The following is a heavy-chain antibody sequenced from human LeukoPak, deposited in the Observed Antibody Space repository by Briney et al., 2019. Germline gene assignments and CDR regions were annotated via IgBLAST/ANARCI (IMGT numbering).Heavy chain of an antibody. V-gene: IGHV3-23*01. CDR3: AKEPRVATIEIFDY. CDR2: ISGGGAVT. CDR1: GFTFSSYW. Sequence: GGSLRLSCAASGFTFSSYWMSWVRQAPGKGLEWVSSISGGGAVTYYADSVKGRFTISRDNSKNTVYLQMNSLRAEDTAVYYCAKEPRVATIEIFDYWGQGTLVTVSS. D-gene: IGHD5-12*01. J-gene: IGHJ4*02.